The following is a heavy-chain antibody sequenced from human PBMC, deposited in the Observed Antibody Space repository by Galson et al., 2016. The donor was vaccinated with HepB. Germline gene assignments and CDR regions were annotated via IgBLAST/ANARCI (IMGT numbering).Heavy chain of an antibody. CDR3: TRDPNFYGSGTYYNPYHFDS. Sequence: ETLSLTCSVSGGSISSRNYYWGWIRQSPGKGLEWIGNICYTGTTYYNPSPKSRATVSVQTSRNQFSLKLSSVTAADTAVYYCTRDPNFYGSGTYYNPYHFDSWGLGTLGTVSS. J-gene: IGHJ4*02. CDR2: ICYTGTT. V-gene: IGHV4-39*07. D-gene: IGHD3-10*01. CDR1: GGSISSRNYY.